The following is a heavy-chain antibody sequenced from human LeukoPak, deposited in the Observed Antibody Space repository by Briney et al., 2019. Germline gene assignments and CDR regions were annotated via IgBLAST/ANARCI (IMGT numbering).Heavy chain of an antibody. Sequence: PSQTLSLTCAVSGGSISSGGYSWSWIRQPPGTGLEWIGYIYHSGSTYYNPSLKSRVTISVDRSKNQFSLKLSSVTAADTAVYYCARGVRDGYNFFDYWGQGTLVTVSS. J-gene: IGHJ4*02. CDR1: GGSISSGGYS. CDR3: ARGVRDGYNFFDY. CDR2: IYHSGST. D-gene: IGHD5-24*01. V-gene: IGHV4-30-2*01.